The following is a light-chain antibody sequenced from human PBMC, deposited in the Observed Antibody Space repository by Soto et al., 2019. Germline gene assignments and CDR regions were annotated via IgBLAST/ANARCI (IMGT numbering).Light chain of an antibody. Sequence: QSALTQPASVSGSPGQSITISCTGTNSDVGGYNYVSWYQQYPGEAPKLMIYDVINRPSGVSNRFSGSKSGNTASMTISGLQSEDEADYYCGLYRTNSPHVFGSGTKLTV. CDR2: DVI. CDR1: NSDVGGYNY. CDR3: GLYRTNSPHV. V-gene: IGLV2-14*01. J-gene: IGLJ1*01.